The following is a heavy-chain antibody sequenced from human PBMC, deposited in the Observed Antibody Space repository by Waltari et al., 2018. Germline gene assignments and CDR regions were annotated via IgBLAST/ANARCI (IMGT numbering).Heavy chain of an antibody. J-gene: IGHJ4*02. CDR2: INAGNGNT. CDR1: GYTFTSYA. D-gene: IGHD2-8*02. V-gene: IGHV1-3*01. CDR3: ARPRYCTGGVCYKQYYFDY. Sequence: QVQLVQSGAEVKKPGASVKVSCKASGYTFTSYAMHWVRQAPGQRLEWMGWINAGNGNTKYSQKFQGRVTITRDTSASTAYMELSSLRSEDTAVYYCARPRYCTGGVCYKQYYFDYWGQGTLVTVSS.